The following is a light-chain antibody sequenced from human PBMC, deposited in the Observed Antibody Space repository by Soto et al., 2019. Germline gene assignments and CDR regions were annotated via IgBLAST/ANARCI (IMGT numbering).Light chain of an antibody. Sequence: DIVMTQSPLSLPVPPGESASRSCRSSQILLHSDGYNYMDWYLQKPGQSPQLLIYLGSNRASGVPDRFSGSGSGTDFTLKISRVEAEDVGIYYCMKALQTPPTFGQGTKVDIK. V-gene: IGKV2-28*01. J-gene: IGKJ1*01. CDR3: MKALQTPPT. CDR2: LGS. CDR1: QILLHSDGYNY.